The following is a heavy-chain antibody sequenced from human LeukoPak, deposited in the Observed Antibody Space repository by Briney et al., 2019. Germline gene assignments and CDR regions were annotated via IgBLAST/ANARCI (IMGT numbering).Heavy chain of an antibody. D-gene: IGHD3-9*01. CDR1: GYSFSSYD. J-gene: IGHJ4*02. CDR2: MNPNSGNT. CDR3: TRAGERPIRYFDC. V-gene: IGHV1-8*01. Sequence: ASVKVSCKASGYSFSSYDINWVRQATGQGLEWMGWMNPNSGNTGYAQEFQGRVSMTRNTSINTAYMELSSLRSEDTALYFCTRAGERPIRYFDCWGQGTLVTASS.